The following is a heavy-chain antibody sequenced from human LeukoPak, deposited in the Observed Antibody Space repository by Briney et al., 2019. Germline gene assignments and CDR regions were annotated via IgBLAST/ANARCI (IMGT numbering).Heavy chain of an antibody. CDR3: AKGVSYYYGSGSYYFDY. J-gene: IGHJ4*02. D-gene: IGHD3-10*01. Sequence: GGSLRLSCAASGFTVSSNYMSWVRQAPGKGLEWVSVIYSGGSTYYADSVKGRFTISRDNSKNTLYLQMNSLRAEDTALYYCAKGVSYYYGSGSYYFDYWGQGTLVTVSS. CDR2: IYSGGST. V-gene: IGHV3-53*01. CDR1: GFTVSSNY.